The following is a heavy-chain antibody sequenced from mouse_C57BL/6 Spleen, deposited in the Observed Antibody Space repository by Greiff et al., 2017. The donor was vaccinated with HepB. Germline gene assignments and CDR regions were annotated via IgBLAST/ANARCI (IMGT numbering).Heavy chain of an antibody. D-gene: IGHD4-1*01. Sequence: VKLVESGAELVRPGASVKLSCKASGYTFTDYYINWVKQRPGQGLEWIARIYPGSGNTYYNEKFKGKATLTAEKSSSTAYMQLSSLTSEDSAVYFCARGNWAWFAYWGQGTLVTVSA. CDR2: IYPGSGNT. V-gene: IGHV1-76*01. CDR3: ARGNWAWFAY. J-gene: IGHJ3*01. CDR1: GYTFTDYY.